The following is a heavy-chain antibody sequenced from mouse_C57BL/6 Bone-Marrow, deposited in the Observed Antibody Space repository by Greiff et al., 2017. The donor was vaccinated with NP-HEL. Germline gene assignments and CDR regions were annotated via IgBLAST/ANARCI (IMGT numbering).Heavy chain of an antibody. D-gene: IGHD1-1*01. Sequence: VQLQQSGPGLVKPSQSLSLTCSVTGYSITSGYYWNWIRQFPGNKLEWMGYISYDGSDNYNPSLKNRISITRDTSKNQFFLKLNSVTTEDTATYYCARGGPSSPAWFAYWGQGTLVTVSA. CDR3: ARGGPSSPAWFAY. CDR1: GYSITSGYY. J-gene: IGHJ3*01. CDR2: ISYDGSD. V-gene: IGHV3-6*01.